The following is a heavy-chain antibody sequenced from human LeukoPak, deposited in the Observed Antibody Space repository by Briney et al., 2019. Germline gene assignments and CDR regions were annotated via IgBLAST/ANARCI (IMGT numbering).Heavy chain of an antibody. CDR2: INHSGST. V-gene: IGHV4-34*01. Sequence: SETLSLTCAVSGWSFSGYYWSWIRQPPGKGLEWIGEINHSGSTNYNPSLKSRVTISVDTSKNQFSLKLSSVTAADTAVYYCARADIVVVPAAIRYYFDYWGQGTLVTVSS. J-gene: IGHJ4*02. CDR1: GWSFSGYY. CDR3: ARADIVVVPAAIRYYFDY. D-gene: IGHD2-2*01.